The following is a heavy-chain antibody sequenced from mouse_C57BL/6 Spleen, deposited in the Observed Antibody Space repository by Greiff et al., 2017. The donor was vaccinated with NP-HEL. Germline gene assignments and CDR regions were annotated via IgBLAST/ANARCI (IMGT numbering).Heavy chain of an antibody. V-gene: IGHV2-2*01. CDR1: GFSLTSYG. J-gene: IGHJ4*01. CDR3: DRNAGYGSSPYYAMDY. Sequence: QVQLQQSGPGLVQPSQSLSITCTVSGFSLTSYGVHWVRQSPGKGLEWLGVIWSGGSTDYNAAFISRLSISKDNSKSQVFLKMNSLQADDTAIYYCDRNAGYGSSPYYAMDYWGQGTSVTVSS. D-gene: IGHD1-1*01. CDR2: IWSGGST.